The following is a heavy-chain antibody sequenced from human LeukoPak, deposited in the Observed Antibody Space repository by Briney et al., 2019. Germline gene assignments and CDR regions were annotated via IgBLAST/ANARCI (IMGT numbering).Heavy chain of an antibody. V-gene: IGHV4-4*07. D-gene: IGHD3-10*01. CDR1: GGSINRKY. CDR2: FFTSGNT. CDR3: VRDFGSGSSRRNNYYMDV. Sequence: KPSENLSLTCTVSGGSINRKYWGWIRQTPGKGLEWIGRFFTSGNTNYNPSLKSRVTMSVEKSKNQFSLKQSSVTAADTAVYYCVRDFGSGSSRRNNYYMDVWGKGTTVTVSS. J-gene: IGHJ6*03.